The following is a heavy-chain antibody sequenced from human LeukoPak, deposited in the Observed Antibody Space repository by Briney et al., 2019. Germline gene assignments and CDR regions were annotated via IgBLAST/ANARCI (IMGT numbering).Heavy chain of an antibody. V-gene: IGHV3-30*02. CDR3: AKSGGGLYCSSTSCPFDY. Sequence: GGSLRLSCAASGFTFSSYGMHWVRQAPGKGLEWVAFIRYDGSNKYYADSVKGRFTISRDNSKNTLYLQMNSLRAEDTAVYYCAKSGGGLYCSSTSCPFDYWGQGTLVTVSS. J-gene: IGHJ4*02. CDR2: IRYDGSNK. D-gene: IGHD2-2*01. CDR1: GFTFSSYG.